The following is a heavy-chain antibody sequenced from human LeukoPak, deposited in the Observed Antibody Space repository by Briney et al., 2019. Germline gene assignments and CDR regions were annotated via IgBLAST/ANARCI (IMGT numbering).Heavy chain of an antibody. V-gene: IGHV4-4*07. CDR3: ARVDRARTAGYSSSWYFDY. CDR1: GGSISSYY. Sequence: SETLSLTCTVSGGSISSYYWSWVRQPAGKGLEWIGRIYTSGSTNYNPSLKSRFTMSVDKSKNQFSLKPSSLTAADTAVYYCARVDRARTAGYSSSWYFDYWGQGTLVTVSS. J-gene: IGHJ4*02. CDR2: IYTSGST. D-gene: IGHD6-13*01.